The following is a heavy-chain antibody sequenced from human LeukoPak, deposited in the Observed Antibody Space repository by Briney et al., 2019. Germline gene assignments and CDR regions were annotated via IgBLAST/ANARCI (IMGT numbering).Heavy chain of an antibody. J-gene: IGHJ4*02. CDR1: GYTFTSYC. CDR3: ARYHSSGYDY. CDR2: ISAYNGNT. D-gene: IGHD3-22*01. Sequence: APVKVSCQASGYTFTSYCNRWVRQAPGPRLEWMGWISAYNGNTNYAQKLQGRVTMTTDTSTSTAYMELRSLRSDDTAVYYCARYHSSGYDYWGQGTLVTVSS. V-gene: IGHV1-18*01.